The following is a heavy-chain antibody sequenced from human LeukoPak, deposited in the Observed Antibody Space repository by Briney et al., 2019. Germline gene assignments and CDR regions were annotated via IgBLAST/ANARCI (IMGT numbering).Heavy chain of an antibody. J-gene: IGHJ4*02. V-gene: IGHV3-53*05. Sequence: GGSLRLSCAASGFSVCGKFMSWVRQAPGKGLEWVSIIHYDGKIRYAGSVGGRFTIYRDDSENTLFLQMNSLRSDDTAVYYCARAQNYVWGSYRDWGQGTLVTVSS. CDR2: IHYDGKI. CDR3: ARAQNYVWGSYRD. CDR1: GFSVCGKF. D-gene: IGHD3-16*02.